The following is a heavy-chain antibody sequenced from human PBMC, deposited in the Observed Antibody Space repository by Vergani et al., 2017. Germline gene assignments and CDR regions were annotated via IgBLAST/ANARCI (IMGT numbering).Heavy chain of an antibody. D-gene: IGHD2-8*01. CDR2: IWYDGSKE. CDR1: GFTLSSHA. Sequence: QVQLEESGGGVVQPGRSLRLSCAGSGFTLSSHAMHWVRQAPGKGLEWVAVIWYDGSKEYYADSVKGRFTISRDNSKNTLYLQMNNLRAADTDVYYCARSGYCAHGVCYMTYYYYMDVWGKGTAVTVSS. V-gene: IGHV3-33*01. J-gene: IGHJ6*03. CDR3: ARSGYCAHGVCYMTYYYYMDV.